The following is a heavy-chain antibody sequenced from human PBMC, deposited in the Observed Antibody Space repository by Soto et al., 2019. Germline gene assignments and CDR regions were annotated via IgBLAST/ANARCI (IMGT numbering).Heavy chain of an antibody. CDR3: ARGRSASSDFDS. CDR2: VYSGGTT. J-gene: IGHJ4*02. Sequence: ESGGGLVQPGGSLRLSCAASGFTVSTYYMNWVRQAPGEELEWVSVVYSGGTTYYADSVRGRFTISRDNSKSTLFLQMNSLRAEDTAVYYCARGRSASSDFDSWGQGTLVTVSS. CDR1: GFTVSTYY. V-gene: IGHV3-66*01. D-gene: IGHD3-10*01.